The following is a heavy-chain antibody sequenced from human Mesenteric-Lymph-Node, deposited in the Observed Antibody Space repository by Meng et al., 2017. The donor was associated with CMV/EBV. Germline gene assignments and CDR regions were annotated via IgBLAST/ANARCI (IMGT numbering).Heavy chain of an antibody. CDR1: GGSISSYY. Sequence: GSLRLSCTVSGGSISSYYWSWIRQTPGKGLEWIGYIFYSGNTNYNPSLKSRVTISVDTSKNQFSLKLSSVTAADTAVYYCARHNSHYYYYGMDVWGQGTTVTVSS. CDR3: ARHNSHYYYYGMDV. CDR2: IFYSGNT. V-gene: IGHV4-59*01. J-gene: IGHJ6*02. D-gene: IGHD1-14*01.